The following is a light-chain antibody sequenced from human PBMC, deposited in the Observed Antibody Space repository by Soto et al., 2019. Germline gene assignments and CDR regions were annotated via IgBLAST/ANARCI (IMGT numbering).Light chain of an antibody. CDR2: DVT. J-gene: IGLJ3*02. CDR1: SSDVGAYNY. V-gene: IGLV2-11*01. CDR3: YSYAGSYTWV. Sequence: QSALTQPRSVSGSPGQSVTIPYTGSSSDVGAYNYVSWYQHHPGRAPKLMISDVTKRPSGVPDRFSGSKSGNTASLTISGLQAEDEADYYCYSYAGSYTWVFGGGTKLTVL.